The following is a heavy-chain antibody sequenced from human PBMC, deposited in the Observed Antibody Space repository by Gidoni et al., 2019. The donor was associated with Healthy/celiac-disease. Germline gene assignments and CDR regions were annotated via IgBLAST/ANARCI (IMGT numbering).Heavy chain of an antibody. CDR2: ISGSGGST. CDR1: GFTFSSYA. Sequence: EVQLLESGGGVVQPGGSRRPSCAAFGFTFSSYAMSWVRQAPGKGLEWVSAISGSGGSTYYADSVKGRFTISRDNSKNTLYLQMNSLRAEDTAVYYCAKTPHDYGTTWGQGTLVTVSS. CDR3: AKTPHDYGTT. J-gene: IGHJ4*02. D-gene: IGHD4-17*01. V-gene: IGHV3-23*01.